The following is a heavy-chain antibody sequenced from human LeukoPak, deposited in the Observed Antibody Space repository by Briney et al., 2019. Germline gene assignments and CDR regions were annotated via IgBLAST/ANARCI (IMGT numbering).Heavy chain of an antibody. Sequence: SETLSLTCTVFGSMSNHFWSWIRQPPGKGLEWIGYIYDSGATDYNPSLKSRVTMSVDTSANQFSLKLSSVTTADTAVYYCATRPAGNTWAAIGDFWSRGTLVTVSS. D-gene: IGHD6-6*01. V-gene: IGHV4-59*11. CDR3: ATRPAGNTWAAIGDF. CDR2: IYDSGAT. CDR1: GSMSNHF. J-gene: IGHJ4*02.